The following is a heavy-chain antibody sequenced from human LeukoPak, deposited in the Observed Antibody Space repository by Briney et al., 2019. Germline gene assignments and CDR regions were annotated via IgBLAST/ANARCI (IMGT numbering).Heavy chain of an antibody. J-gene: IGHJ4*02. CDR3: ARGSYYDTLTGPPDK. D-gene: IGHD3-9*01. CDR2: IYYSGNT. V-gene: IGHV4-31*03. CDR1: GGSITSGGYY. Sequence: SDTLSLTCTVSGGSITSGGYYWSWIRQHPGKGLEWIGYIYYSGNTFYNPSLTSRVTISIDRSENQFSLKLSSVTAADTAVYYCARGSYYDTLTGPPDKWGQGTLVTVSS.